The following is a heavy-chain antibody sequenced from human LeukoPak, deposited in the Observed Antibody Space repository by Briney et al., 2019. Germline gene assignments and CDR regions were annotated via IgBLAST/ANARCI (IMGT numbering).Heavy chain of an antibody. V-gene: IGHV1-8*01. CDR2: MSPNSGNT. D-gene: IGHD1-14*01. J-gene: IGHJ6*03. Sequence: ASVKVSCKASGYTFTSYVINWVRQAPGQRLEWMGWMSPNSGNTGYAQKFQGRVTMTRDTSIRTAYMELSSLISEDTAVYYCAKAGSGTTFYYHMDVWGKGTTVTVSS. CDR3: AKAGSGTTFYYHMDV. CDR1: GYTFTSYV.